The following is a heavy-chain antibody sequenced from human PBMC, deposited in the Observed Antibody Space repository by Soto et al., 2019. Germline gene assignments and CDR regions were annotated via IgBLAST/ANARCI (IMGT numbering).Heavy chain of an antibody. CDR2: IYSGGST. J-gene: IGHJ5*02. CDR1: GFTVSSNY. D-gene: IGHD6-19*01. Sequence: PGGSLRLSCAASGFTVSSNYMSLVRQAPGKGLEWVSVIYSGGSTYYADSVKGRFTISRDNSKNTLYLQMNSLRAEDTAVYYCATFPGIAVAGTFFYWFDPWGQGTLVTVSS. CDR3: ATFPGIAVAGTFFYWFDP. V-gene: IGHV3-66*01.